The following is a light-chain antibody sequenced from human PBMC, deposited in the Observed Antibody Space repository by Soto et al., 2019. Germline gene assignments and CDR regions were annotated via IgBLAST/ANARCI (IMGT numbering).Light chain of an antibody. CDR2: DVS. J-gene: IGLJ1*01. V-gene: IGLV2-11*01. CDR3: CSHAGTYTFRV. CDR1: SSDVGGYNY. Sequence: QSVLTQPRSVSGSPGQSVTISCTGTSSDVGGYNYVSWFQHYPGKAPKLMIYDVSRRPSGVPDRFSGSKSGNTASLTISELQAEDEADYYCCSHAGTYTFRVFGTGTKVTVL.